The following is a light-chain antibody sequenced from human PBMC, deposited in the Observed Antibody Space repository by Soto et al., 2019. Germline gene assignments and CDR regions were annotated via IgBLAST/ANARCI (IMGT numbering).Light chain of an antibody. CDR3: CSYAGISTHVV. J-gene: IGLJ2*01. CDR1: SSDVGSYNL. Sequence: QSALTQPASVSGSPGQSITISCTGTSSDVGSYNLVSWYQHHPGEAPKLMIYEGSIRPSGVSNRFSGSKSGNTASLTISGLQAEDEADYYCCSYAGISTHVVFGGGTQLTVL. CDR2: EGS. V-gene: IGLV2-23*01.